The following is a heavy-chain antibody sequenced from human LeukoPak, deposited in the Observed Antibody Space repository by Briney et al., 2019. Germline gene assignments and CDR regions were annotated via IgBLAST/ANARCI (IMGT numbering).Heavy chain of an antibody. D-gene: IGHD1-26*01. J-gene: IGHJ4*02. V-gene: IGHV4-61*05. Sequence: SETLSLTCTVSGGSISSSSYYWSWIRQPPGKGLEWIGYIYYSGSTNYNPSLKSRVTISVDTSKNQFSLKLSSVTAADTAVYYCARGGGSYDYWGQGTLVTVSS. CDR2: IYYSGST. CDR3: ARGGGSYDY. CDR1: GGSISSSSYY.